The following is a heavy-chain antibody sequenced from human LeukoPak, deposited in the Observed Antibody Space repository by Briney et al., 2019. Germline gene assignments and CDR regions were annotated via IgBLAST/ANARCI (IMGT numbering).Heavy chain of an antibody. J-gene: IGHJ6*03. CDR3: ARDYGDYEPGRHHYYYYYMDV. D-gene: IGHD4-17*01. CDR1: GFTFSIYS. V-gene: IGHV3-21*01. Sequence: GGSLRLSCAPSGFTFSIYSVNWVRHTPGKGLEWVSSISSSSSYIFYADTVKGRFTMSRDNAKKSLFLQMNSLRAEDTAVYYCARDYGDYEPGRHHYYYYYMDVWGKGTTVTVSS. CDR2: ISSSSSYI.